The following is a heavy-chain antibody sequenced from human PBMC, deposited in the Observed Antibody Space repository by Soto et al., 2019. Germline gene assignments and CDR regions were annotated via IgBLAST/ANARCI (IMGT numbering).Heavy chain of an antibody. CDR1: GGSISSYY. D-gene: IGHD6-19*01. CDR2: IYYSGSI. Sequence: SETLSLTCAVSGGSISSYYWSWIRQPPGKRQEWIGYIYYSGSINYNPSLKSRVTISVDTSKNQFSLKLSPVTAADPAVYYLGRAGSRSGCSRDGGNWFDPWGQGTLVTVSS. V-gene: IGHV4-59*12. J-gene: IGHJ5*02. CDR3: GRAGSRSGCSRDGGNWFDP.